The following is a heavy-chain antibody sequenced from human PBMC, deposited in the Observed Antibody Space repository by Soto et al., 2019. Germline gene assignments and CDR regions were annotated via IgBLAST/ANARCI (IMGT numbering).Heavy chain of an antibody. CDR3: ARHAYNFLTFDS. V-gene: IGHV3-7*01. CDR1: GFTFTNYW. CDR2: IKHLESEK. Sequence: EVQLVESGGGLVQPGGSLRLSCAASGFTFTNYWMNWVRQPPGKGLEWVANIKHLESEKFYVGSVRGRFTISRDNAKNSVYLQMDSLRAEDTALYYCARHAYNFLTFDSWGQRTLVTVSS. D-gene: IGHD1-1*01. J-gene: IGHJ4*02.